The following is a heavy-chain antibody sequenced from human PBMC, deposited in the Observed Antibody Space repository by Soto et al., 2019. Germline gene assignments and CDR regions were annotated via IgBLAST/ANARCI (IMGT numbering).Heavy chain of an antibody. V-gene: IGHV3-48*01. CDR1: GFTFSSYS. Sequence: EVQLVESGGGLVQPGGSLRLSCAASGFTFSSYSMNWVRQAPGKGLEWVSYISSSSSTIYYADSVKGRFTISRDNAKNSLYLQMNSLRAEDTAVYYCARDSLGASRPQFDPWGQGALVTVSS. CDR2: ISSSSSTI. J-gene: IGHJ5*02. D-gene: IGHD1-26*01. CDR3: ARDSLGASRPQFDP.